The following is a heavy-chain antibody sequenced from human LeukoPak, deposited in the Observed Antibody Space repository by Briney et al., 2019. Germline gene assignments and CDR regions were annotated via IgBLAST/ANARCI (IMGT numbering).Heavy chain of an antibody. CDR3: ARRSLCGGDCYPYYYYYYMDV. V-gene: IGHV1-2*02. D-gene: IGHD2-21*01. Sequence: ASVKVSCKASGYTFTGYYMHWVRQAPGQGLEWMGWINPNSGGTNYAQKFQGRVTMTRDTSISTAYMELSRLRSDDTAVYYCARRSLCGGDCYPYYYYYYMDVWGKGTTVTVSS. CDR2: INPNSGGT. CDR1: GYTFTGYY. J-gene: IGHJ6*03.